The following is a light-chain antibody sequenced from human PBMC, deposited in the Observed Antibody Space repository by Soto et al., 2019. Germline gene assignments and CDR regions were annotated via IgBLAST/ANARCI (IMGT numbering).Light chain of an antibody. CDR3: LQYNSYPWT. Sequence: DIQMTQSPSTLSASVGDRVTITCRASQSFSSWLAWYQQKPGRAPNLLIYKASSLESGVPSRFSGSESGTEFTLTISSLHPDDFASYYCLQYNSYPWTF. CDR1: QSFSSW. J-gene: IGKJ1*01. CDR2: KAS. V-gene: IGKV1-5*03.